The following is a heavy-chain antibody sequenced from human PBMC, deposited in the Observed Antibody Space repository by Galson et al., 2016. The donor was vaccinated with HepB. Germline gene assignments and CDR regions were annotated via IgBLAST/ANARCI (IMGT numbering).Heavy chain of an antibody. CDR3: ARVFGADYGGIWYFDL. D-gene: IGHD4-23*01. V-gene: IGHV3-7*01. J-gene: IGHJ2*01. CDR2: INDDGSEE. Sequence: SLRLSCAASGFTLSNCCMTWVRQAPGKGLEWVAIINDDGSEEYYVGAVEGRFTISRDNSKNTVYLQMNSLRAEDTALYYCARVFGADYGGIWYFDLWGRGTLVTVSS. CDR1: GFTLSNCC.